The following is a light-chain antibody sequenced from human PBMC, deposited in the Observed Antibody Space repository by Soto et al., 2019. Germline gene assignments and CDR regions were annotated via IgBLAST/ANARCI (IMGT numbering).Light chain of an antibody. V-gene: IGKV1-13*02. CDR3: QQFKVMGFS. J-gene: IGKJ3*01. Sequence: AIQLTQSPSSLSASVGDRVTITCRASQGISSALAWYQQKPGKAPKLLIYDASSLESGVPSRFSGSGSGTEFTLTISSLQPEEFATYYCQQFKVMGFSFGPGTKVDIK. CDR1: QGISSA. CDR2: DAS.